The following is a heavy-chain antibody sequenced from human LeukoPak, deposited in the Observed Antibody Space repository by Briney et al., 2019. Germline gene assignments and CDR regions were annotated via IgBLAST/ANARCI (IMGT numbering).Heavy chain of an antibody. V-gene: IGHV1-24*01. J-gene: IGHJ4*02. CDR1: GYTLTELS. Sequence: ASVKVSCKVSGYTLTELSMHWVRQAPGKGLEWMGGFDPEDGETIYAQKFQGRVTMTEDTSTDTACMELSSLRSEDTAVYYCATVSRVEWLPTAYYFDYWGQGTLVTVSS. CDR3: ATVSRVEWLPTAYYFDY. D-gene: IGHD3-3*01. CDR2: FDPEDGET.